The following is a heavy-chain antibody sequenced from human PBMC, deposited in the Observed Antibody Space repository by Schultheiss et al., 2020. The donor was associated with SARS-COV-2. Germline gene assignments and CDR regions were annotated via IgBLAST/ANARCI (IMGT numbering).Heavy chain of an antibody. D-gene: IGHD6-13*01. CDR2: ISYDGSNK. Sequence: GGSLRLSCAASGFTFSSYDMHWVRQAPGKGLEWVAVISYDGSNKYYADSVKGRFTISRNNSKNTLYLQMNSLKAEDTAVYYCARVYSSSDHWGQGTLVTVSS. CDR3: ARVYSSSDH. V-gene: IGHV3-30*04. J-gene: IGHJ4*02. CDR1: GFTFSSYD.